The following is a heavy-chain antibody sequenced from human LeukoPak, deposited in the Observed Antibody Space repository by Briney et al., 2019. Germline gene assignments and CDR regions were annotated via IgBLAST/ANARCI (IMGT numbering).Heavy chain of an antibody. CDR1: GFTFSSFP. CDR3: ARVMSGSGSKYFDY. CDR2: ISSTGETS. J-gene: IGHJ4*02. Sequence: PGGSLRLSCVASGFTFSSFPMHWVRQVPGKGLEYVSAISSTGETSYYANSVKDRLTISRDNSKNTLYLQMGSLRAEDMAVYYCARVMSGSGSKYFDYWGQGTLVTVSS. D-gene: IGHD3-10*01. V-gene: IGHV3-64*01.